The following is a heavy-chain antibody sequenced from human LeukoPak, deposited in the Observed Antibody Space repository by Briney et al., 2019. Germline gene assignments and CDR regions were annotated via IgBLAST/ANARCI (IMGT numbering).Heavy chain of an antibody. V-gene: IGHV3-30*19. CDR1: GFTFSSYG. D-gene: IGHD3-22*01. Sequence: SGGSLRLSCAASGFTFSSYGMHWVRQAPDKGLGWVSVISYDGIIKYYADSVEGRFTISRDNSKNTLYLQMNSLRAEDTAVYYCAKPRVFRGIVEDDVFDMWGQGTMVTVSS. CDR2: ISYDGIIK. CDR3: AKPRVFRGIVEDDVFDM. J-gene: IGHJ3*02.